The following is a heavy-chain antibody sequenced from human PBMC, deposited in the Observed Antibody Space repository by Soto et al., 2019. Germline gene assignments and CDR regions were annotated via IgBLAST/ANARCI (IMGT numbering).Heavy chain of an antibody. Sequence: PSETLSLTCIVSGGSIRSRGYYWSWIRQQPGKGLEWIGYIYYSGSTYYNPSLKSRVTISVDTSNNQFSLKLSSVTAADAAVYYCARVPNSRIAHYFMDVWGKGTSVTVSS. CDR3: ARVPNSRIAHYFMDV. CDR1: GGSIRSRGYY. V-gene: IGHV4-31*03. CDR2: IYYSGST. D-gene: IGHD6-13*01. J-gene: IGHJ6*03.